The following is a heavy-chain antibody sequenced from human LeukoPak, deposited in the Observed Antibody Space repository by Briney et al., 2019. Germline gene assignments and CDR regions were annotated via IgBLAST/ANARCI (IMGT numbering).Heavy chain of an antibody. CDR2: IRKDGSDI. CDR3: ARVSYDFWSGYLGGCFDL. J-gene: IGHJ2*01. CDR1: GFTFSSYS. Sequence: GGSLRLSCAASGFTFSSYSMNWVRQAPGKGLEWVANIRKDGSDIHYVDSVKGRFTISRDNAKNSLYLEMSSLRGEDTALYYCARVSYDFWSGYLGGCFDLWGRGTLVTVSS. D-gene: IGHD3-3*01. V-gene: IGHV3-7*01.